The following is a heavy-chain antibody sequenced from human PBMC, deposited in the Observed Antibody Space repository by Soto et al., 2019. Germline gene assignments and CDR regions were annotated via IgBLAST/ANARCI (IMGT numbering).Heavy chain of an antibody. J-gene: IGHJ5*02. V-gene: IGHV1-18*01. D-gene: IGHD6-6*01. CDR3: ARVWDGSSSGWFDT. CDR1: GYTFTSYG. CDR2: ISAYNGNT. Sequence: QVQLVQSGAEVKKPGASVKVSCKASGYTFTSYGISRVRQAPGQGLERMGWISAYNGNTNYAQKLQGRVTMTPDTATSAAYMELRSLRSDDTAVYYFARVWDGSSSGWFDTWGQGTLVTVSS.